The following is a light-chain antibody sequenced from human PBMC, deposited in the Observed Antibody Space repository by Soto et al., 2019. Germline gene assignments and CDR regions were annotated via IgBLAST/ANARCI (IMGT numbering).Light chain of an antibody. Sequence: QPVLTQPPSSSASPGESASLTCTLPSDINVGNYNIYWYQQKPGSPPRYLLYYYSDSDKGQGSVVPSRSSGSKDPSANTGIFLISGLQSEDEAHYYCMIWPSNAHVVFGGGTKLTVL. V-gene: IGLV5-37*01. CDR1: SDINVGNYN. J-gene: IGLJ2*01. CDR2: YYSDSDK. CDR3: MIWPSNAHVV.